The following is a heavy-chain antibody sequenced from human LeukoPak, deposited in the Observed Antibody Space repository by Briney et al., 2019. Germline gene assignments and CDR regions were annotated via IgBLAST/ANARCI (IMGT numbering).Heavy chain of an antibody. V-gene: IGHV5-51*01. D-gene: IGHD6-6*01. Sequence: GESLQISCKGSGYSFTSYWIGWVRQLPGKGLEWMGIIYPGDSDTRYSPSFQGQVTISADKSISTAYLQWSSLKASDTAMYYCARSAGAAPYAFDIWGQGTMVTVSS. J-gene: IGHJ3*02. CDR3: ARSAGAAPYAFDI. CDR2: IYPGDSDT. CDR1: GYSFTSYW.